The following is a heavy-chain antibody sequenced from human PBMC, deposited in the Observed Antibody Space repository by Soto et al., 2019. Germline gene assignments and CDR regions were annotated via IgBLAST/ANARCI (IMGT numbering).Heavy chain of an antibody. J-gene: IGHJ6*02. CDR2: ISASGDTT. CDR1: GLVFNTYA. Sequence: GGSLRLSCAASGLVFNTYAMSWVRQAPGKGPDWVSGISASGDTTYYADSVKGRFTISRDNSKNRLYLQMNSLRAGDTAVYYCANVLVTGLDVWGQGTTVTVSS. V-gene: IGHV3-23*01. CDR3: ANVLVTGLDV. D-gene: IGHD6-13*01.